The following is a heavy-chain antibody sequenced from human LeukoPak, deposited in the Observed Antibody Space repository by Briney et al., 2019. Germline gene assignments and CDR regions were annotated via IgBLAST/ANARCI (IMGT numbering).Heavy chain of an antibody. J-gene: IGHJ4*02. Sequence: GRSLRLSCAASGFTFSSYGKHWVRQAPGKGLEWVAVIWYDGSNKYYADSVKGRFTISRDNSKNTLYLQMNSLRAEDTAVYYCARGYSSSWFPLDYWGQGTLVTVSS. D-gene: IGHD6-13*01. V-gene: IGHV3-33*08. CDR2: IWYDGSNK. CDR3: ARGYSSSWFPLDY. CDR1: GFTFSSYG.